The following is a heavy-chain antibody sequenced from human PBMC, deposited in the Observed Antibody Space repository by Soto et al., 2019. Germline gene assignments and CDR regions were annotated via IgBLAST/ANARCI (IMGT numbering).Heavy chain of an antibody. D-gene: IGHD6-13*01. V-gene: IGHV3-74*01. CDR1: GFTFSSYW. CDR2: INSDGSST. CDR3: ARDRAYSSSWYWFDP. Sequence: LSLTCAASGFTFSSYWMHWVRQAPGKGLVWVSRINSDGSSTSYADSVKGRFTISRDNAKNTLYLQMNSLRAEDTAVYYCARDRAYSSSWYWFDPWGQGTLVTVSS. J-gene: IGHJ5*02.